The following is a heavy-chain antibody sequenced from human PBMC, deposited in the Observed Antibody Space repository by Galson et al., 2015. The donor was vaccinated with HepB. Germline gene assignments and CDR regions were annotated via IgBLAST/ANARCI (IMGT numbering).Heavy chain of an antibody. CDR3: AGAGTIAVTVEGVY. J-gene: IGHJ4*02. CDR2: ISYDGGNK. CDR1: RFTFSNYT. D-gene: IGHD6-19*01. V-gene: IGHV3-30-3*01. Sequence: SLRLSCAASRFTFSNYTMHWVRQAPGKGLEWVALISYDGGNKYYADSVKGRFTISRDNSKNTLYLQMNSLRADDTAVYYCAGAGTIAVTVEGVYWGQGTLVTVSS.